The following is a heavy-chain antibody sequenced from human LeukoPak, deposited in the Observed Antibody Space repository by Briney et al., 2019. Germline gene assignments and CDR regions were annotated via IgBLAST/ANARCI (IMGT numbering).Heavy chain of an antibody. CDR1: GGSISSYY. J-gene: IGHJ6*03. D-gene: IGHD6-13*01. CDR2: IYTSGST. CDR3: ARGRRYSSSWTRSDYYYYMDV. V-gene: IGHV4-4*07. Sequence: SETLTLTCTVSGGSISSYYWSWIRQPAGKGLEWIGRIYTSGSTNYNPSLKSRVTMSVDTSKNQFSLKLSSVTAADTAVYYCARGRRYSSSWTRSDYYYYMDVWGKGTTVTVSS.